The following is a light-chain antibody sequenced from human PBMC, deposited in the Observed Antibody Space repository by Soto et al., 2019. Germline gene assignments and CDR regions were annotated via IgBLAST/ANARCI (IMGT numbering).Light chain of an antibody. Sequence: QSALTQPASVSGSPGQSITIFCSGTSSDVGAYKFVSWYRHHPGKAPQVMIYEVSNRPSGVSNRFSGSKSGNTASLTISGLQPEDEGAYSCSSYTSTSTPWVFGGGTKVTVL. J-gene: IGLJ3*02. CDR2: EVS. CDR3: SSYTSTSTPWV. V-gene: IGLV2-14*01. CDR1: SSDVGAYKF.